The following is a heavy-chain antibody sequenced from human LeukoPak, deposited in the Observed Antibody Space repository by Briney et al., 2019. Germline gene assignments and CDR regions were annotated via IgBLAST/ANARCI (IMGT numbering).Heavy chain of an antibody. D-gene: IGHD3-10*01. J-gene: IGHJ4*02. CDR2: IRGSGAST. CDR3: ARRVQYYFDY. V-gene: IGHV3-23*01. Sequence: GGSLRLSCVVSGFTFSSYAMSWVRQAPGKGLEWVSAIRGSGASTYYADSVKGRFTISRDNSKNTLYLQMNSLRAEGTAVYYCARRVQYYFDYWGQGTLVTVSS. CDR1: GFTFSSYA.